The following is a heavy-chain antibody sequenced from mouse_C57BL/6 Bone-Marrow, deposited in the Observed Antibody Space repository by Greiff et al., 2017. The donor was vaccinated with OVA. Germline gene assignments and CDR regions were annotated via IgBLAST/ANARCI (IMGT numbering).Heavy chain of an antibody. D-gene: IGHD1-1*01. V-gene: IGHV1-76*01. J-gene: IGHJ3*01. CDR1: GYTFTDYY. Sequence: QVQLQQSGAELVRPGASVKLSCKASGYTFTDYYINWVKQRPGQGLEWIARIYPGSGNTYYNEKFKGKATLTAEKSSSTAYMQLSSLTSEDSAVYFCAGYYYGSSYPFAYWGQGTLVTVSA. CDR3: AGYYYGSSYPFAY. CDR2: IYPGSGNT.